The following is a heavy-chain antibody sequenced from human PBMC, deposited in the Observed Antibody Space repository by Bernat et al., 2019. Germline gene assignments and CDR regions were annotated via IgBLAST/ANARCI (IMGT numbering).Heavy chain of an antibody. Sequence: QVQLVESGGGVVQPGRSLRLSCAASGFSFTTHGGFWVRQAPGKGLEWMSVISYDESPKYYADSEKRRFTTSTDMSSNTLYLQMNSMRAEDTAIYYCAEGFYCTSTNGYKGSVERDAFDIWGQGTMVTVSS. J-gene: IGHJ3*02. CDR3: AEGFYCTSTNGYKGSVERDAFDI. CDR1: GFSFTTHG. V-gene: IGHV3-30*18. CDR2: ISYDESPK. D-gene: IGHD2-2*02.